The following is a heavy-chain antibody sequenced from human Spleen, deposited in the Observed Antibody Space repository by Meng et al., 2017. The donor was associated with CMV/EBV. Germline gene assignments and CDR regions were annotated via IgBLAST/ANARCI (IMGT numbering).Heavy chain of an antibody. Sequence: FSSYGMHWVRQAPGKGLEWVTFIRYDGSNKYYADSVKGRFTISRDNSKNTLYLQMDSLRAEDTAVYYCANIETAYCGGDCYSWGFDYWGQGTLVTVSS. CDR1: FSSYG. CDR2: IRYDGSNK. J-gene: IGHJ4*02. V-gene: IGHV3-30*02. D-gene: IGHD2-21*01. CDR3: ANIETAYCGGDCYSWGFDY.